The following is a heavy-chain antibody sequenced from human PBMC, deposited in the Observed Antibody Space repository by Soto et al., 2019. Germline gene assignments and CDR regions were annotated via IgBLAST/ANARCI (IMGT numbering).Heavy chain of an antibody. CDR3: ARIESIARNWFDP. CDR1: GLSFTNYC. CDR2: IDPVDSYS. V-gene: IGHV5-10-1*01. J-gene: IGHJ5*02. Sequence: GESLKISCNGSGLSFTNYCISLVRQMPGKGLEWMGNIDPVDSYSNYSPSFQGHVTFSVDTSISTAYLQWSSLKASDTAMYFCARIESIARNWFDPWGQGTLVTVSS. D-gene: IGHD6-13*01.